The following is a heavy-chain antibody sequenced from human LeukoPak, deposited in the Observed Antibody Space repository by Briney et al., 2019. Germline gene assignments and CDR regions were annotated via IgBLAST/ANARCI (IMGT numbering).Heavy chain of an antibody. J-gene: IGHJ5*02. V-gene: IGHV3-30*04. CDR3: ARAPSDNYDRSGYHLDT. D-gene: IGHD3-22*01. Sequence: GGCLRLSCTASGFTFSSYGMHWVRQAPGKGLQWLAAISYDGSYKYHADSVEGRFTISRDNFENTLYLQMISLRAEDTAVYYCARAPSDNYDRSGYHLDTWGQGILVTVSS. CDR1: GFTFSSYG. CDR2: ISYDGSYK.